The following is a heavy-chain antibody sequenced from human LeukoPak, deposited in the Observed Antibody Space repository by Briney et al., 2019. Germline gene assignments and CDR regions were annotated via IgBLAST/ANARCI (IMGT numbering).Heavy chain of an antibody. V-gene: IGHV4-4*07. CDR1: GGSISNFY. D-gene: IGHD3-10*01. Sequence: SETLSFTRTVSGGSISNFYWSWIRQPAGKGLEWLGRIYTRGSTNYNPSLKSRVTMSIDTSKKQFSLMLSSVTAADTAVYYCARDRWFGDGYYMDVWGKGTTVTISS. CDR3: ARDRWFGDGYYMDV. CDR2: IYTRGST. J-gene: IGHJ6*03.